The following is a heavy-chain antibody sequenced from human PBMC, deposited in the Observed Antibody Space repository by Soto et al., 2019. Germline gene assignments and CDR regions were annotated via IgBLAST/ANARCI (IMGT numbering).Heavy chain of an antibody. J-gene: IGHJ6*02. Sequence: ASVKVSCKASGGTFSSYAISWVRQAPGQGLEWMGGIIPIFGTANYAQKFQGRVTITADESTSTAYMELSSLRSEDTAVYYCSVSHHYYGSGSYFPTTNYYYGMDVWGQGTTVTVSS. CDR2: IIPIFGTA. CDR1: GGTFSSYA. D-gene: IGHD3-10*01. V-gene: IGHV1-69*13. CDR3: SVSHHYYGSGSYFPTTNYYYGMDV.